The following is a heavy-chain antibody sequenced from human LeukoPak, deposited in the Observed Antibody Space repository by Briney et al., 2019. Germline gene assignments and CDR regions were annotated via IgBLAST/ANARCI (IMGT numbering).Heavy chain of an antibody. CDR3: AREAMVRGVRQYYFDY. J-gene: IGHJ4*02. CDR2: ISSSGSTI. D-gene: IGHD3-10*01. V-gene: IGHV3-48*03. Sequence: GGSLRLSCAASRFTFSSYEMNWVRQAPGKGLEWVSYISSSGSTIYYADSVKGRFTISRDNAKNSLYLQMNSLRAEDTAVYYCAREAMVRGVRQYYFDYWGQGTLVTVSS. CDR1: RFTFSSYE.